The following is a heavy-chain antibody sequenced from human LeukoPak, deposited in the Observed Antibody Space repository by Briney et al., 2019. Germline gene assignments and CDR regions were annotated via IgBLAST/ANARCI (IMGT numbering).Heavy chain of an antibody. CDR2: IYYSGNT. J-gene: IGHJ6*03. D-gene: IGHD6-13*01. Sequence: SETLSLTCTVSGGSISSSSHYWAWIRQPPGKGLEWIANIYYSGNTYYNPSLKSRVTISVDMSKNQFSLRVGSLTAADTAVYYCARDLWSGVSSSWYFGYYYYYYMDVWGKGTTVTVSS. V-gene: IGHV4-39*07. CDR1: GGSISSSSHY. CDR3: ARDLWSGVSSSWYFGYYYYYYMDV.